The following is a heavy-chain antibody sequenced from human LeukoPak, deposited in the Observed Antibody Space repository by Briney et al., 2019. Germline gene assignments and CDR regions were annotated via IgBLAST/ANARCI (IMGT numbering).Heavy chain of an antibody. V-gene: IGHV1-69*05. J-gene: IGHJ4*02. CDR3: ASSLGPHSGWYDY. CDR1: GGTFSSCA. Sequence: SVKVSCKASGGTFSSCAISWVRQAPGQGLEWMGGIIPIFGTANYAQKFQGRVTITTDESTSTAHMELSSLRSEDTAVYYCASSLGPHSGWYDYWGQGTLVTVSS. CDR2: IIPIFGTA. D-gene: IGHD6-19*01.